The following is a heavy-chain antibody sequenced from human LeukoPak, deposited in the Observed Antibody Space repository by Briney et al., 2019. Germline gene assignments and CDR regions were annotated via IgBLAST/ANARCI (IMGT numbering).Heavy chain of an antibody. D-gene: IGHD2-21*02. Sequence: GGSLRLSCAASRFNFSRYAMHWVRQAPGKGLGWVAIMSYDGSSKYYAGSVKGRFTISRDNSKSTLYLQMNSLRADDTAVYYCARARGGDRYWYLDLWGRGTLVTVSS. CDR3: ARARGGDRYWYLDL. CDR1: RFNFSRYA. V-gene: IGHV3-30*19. CDR2: MSYDGSSK. J-gene: IGHJ2*01.